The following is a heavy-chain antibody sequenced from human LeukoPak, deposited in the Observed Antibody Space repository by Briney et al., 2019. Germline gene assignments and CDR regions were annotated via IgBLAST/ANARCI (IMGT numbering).Heavy chain of an antibody. J-gene: IGHJ3*02. Sequence: GGSLRLSCAASGFTFDDYAMHWVRQAPGKGLEWVSGISWNSGFIGYADSVKGRFTISRDNAKNSLYLQMNSLRAEDTAVYYCASFDYGDPLGAFDIWGQGTMVTVSS. D-gene: IGHD4-17*01. V-gene: IGHV3-9*01. CDR3: ASFDYGDPLGAFDI. CDR1: GFTFDDYA. CDR2: ISWNSGFI.